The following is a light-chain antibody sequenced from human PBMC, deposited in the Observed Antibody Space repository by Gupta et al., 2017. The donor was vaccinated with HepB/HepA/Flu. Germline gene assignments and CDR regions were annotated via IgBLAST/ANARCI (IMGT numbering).Light chain of an antibody. CDR3: LLSDATAHSCV. CDR2: STS. V-gene: IGLV7-43*01. Sequence: HTVVTQEPSLTVSPGGTVTLTCASNIGAVTSGHSPHWLHQKPGQEPKTLIDSTSHKHAWTPARFSCAPLRGKAATKTTGVQPEEEADDYCLLSDATAHSCVFGGGTKLNVL. J-gene: IGLJ3*02. CDR1: IGAVTSGHS.